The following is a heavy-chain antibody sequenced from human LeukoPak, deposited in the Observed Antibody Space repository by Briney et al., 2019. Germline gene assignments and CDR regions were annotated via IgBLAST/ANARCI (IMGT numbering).Heavy chain of an antibody. Sequence: PGGSLGLSCAASGFTFNSYAMSWVRQAPWERLQWVSGISDSGGNTYYADSVKGRFTISRDNSKNTLYLQMNSLRAEDTAVYYCASGYCSSTSCLYYYYYGMDVWGQGTTVTVSS. CDR1: GFTFNSYA. V-gene: IGHV3-23*01. D-gene: IGHD2-2*01. J-gene: IGHJ6*02. CDR3: ASGYCSSTSCLYYYYYGMDV. CDR2: ISDSGGNT.